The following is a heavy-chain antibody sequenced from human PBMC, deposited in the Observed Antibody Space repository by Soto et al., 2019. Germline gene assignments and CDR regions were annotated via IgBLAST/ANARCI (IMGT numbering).Heavy chain of an antibody. V-gene: IGHV1-18*04. J-gene: IGHJ6*02. Sequence: GASVKVSCKASCYTFTSYGISWVRQAPGQGLEWMGWISAYNGNTNYAQKLQGRVTMTTDTSTSTAYMELSSLRSEDTAVYYCERVLTTRAAYGMDVWDQGTTVTVSS. CDR1: CYTFTSYG. CDR3: ERVLTTRAAYGMDV. CDR2: ISAYNGNT. D-gene: IGHD4-17*01.